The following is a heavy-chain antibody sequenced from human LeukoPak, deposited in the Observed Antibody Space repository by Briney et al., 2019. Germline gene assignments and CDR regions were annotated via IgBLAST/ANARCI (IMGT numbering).Heavy chain of an antibody. D-gene: IGHD1-14*01. CDR3: TRNRPETPLGY. Sequence: GGSLRLSCAASGFTFNIYGMSWVRQAPGKGLAWVSGLNEDGGYTYYADSVKGRFTISRDSSKNTLFLQMNSLKPEDTAMYHCTRNRPETPLGYWGQGTLVTVSS. CDR2: LNEDGGYT. J-gene: IGHJ4*02. V-gene: IGHV3-23*01. CDR1: GFTFNIYG.